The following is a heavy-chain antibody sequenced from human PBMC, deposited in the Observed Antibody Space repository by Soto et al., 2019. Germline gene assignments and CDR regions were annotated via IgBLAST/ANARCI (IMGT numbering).Heavy chain of an antibody. D-gene: IGHD5-12*01. J-gene: IGHJ5*02. CDR1: GYTFTGYY. CDR2: INPNSGGT. Sequence: GASVKVSCKASGYTFTGYYMHWVRQAPGQGLEWMGWINPNSGGTNYAQKFQGRVTMTRDTSISTAYMELSRLRSDDTAVYYCARSKSGYDDNWFDPWGQGTLVPVSS. V-gene: IGHV1-2*02. CDR3: ARSKSGYDDNWFDP.